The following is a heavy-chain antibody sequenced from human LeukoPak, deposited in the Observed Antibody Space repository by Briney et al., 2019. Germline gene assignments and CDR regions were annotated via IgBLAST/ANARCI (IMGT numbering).Heavy chain of an antibody. CDR1: GFTFSDYG. D-gene: IGHD3-9*01. V-gene: IGHV3-23*01. J-gene: IGHJ4*02. CDR2: ISGSGTST. CDR3: AKAAILSSYYYSFDS. Sequence: PGGSLRLSCAASGFTFSDYGMTWVRQTPGKGLERVSGISGSGTSTYYADSVKGRFTISRDNSKNTLYLQMNSLRAEDTAVYYCAKAAILSSYYYSFDSWGQGTLVTVSS.